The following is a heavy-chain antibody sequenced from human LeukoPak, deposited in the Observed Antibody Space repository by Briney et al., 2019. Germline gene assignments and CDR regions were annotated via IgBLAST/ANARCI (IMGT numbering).Heavy chain of an antibody. CDR2: INSDGSTT. Sequence: GGSLRLSCTASGFTFKSYWMHWVRQAPGKGLVWVSRINSDGSTTSYADSVKGRFTISRENAKNSLYLQMNSLRAGDTAVYYCARGFVHAFDIWGQGTMVTVSS. CDR3: ARGFVHAFDI. V-gene: IGHV3-74*01. D-gene: IGHD6-6*01. J-gene: IGHJ3*02. CDR1: GFTFKSYW.